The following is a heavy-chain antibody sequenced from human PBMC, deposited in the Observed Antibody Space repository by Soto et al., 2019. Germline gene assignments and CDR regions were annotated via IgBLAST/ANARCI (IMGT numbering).Heavy chain of an antibody. CDR3: AISSGYYYVDY. Sequence: GSSVKVSCKAPGYTFTSYAMHSVRQAPGQRLEWMGWINAGNGNTKYSQKFQGRVTITRDTSASTAYMELSSLRSEDTAVYYCAISSGYYYVDYWGQGTLVTVSS. D-gene: IGHD3-22*01. J-gene: IGHJ4*02. CDR1: GYTFTSYA. CDR2: INAGNGNT. V-gene: IGHV1-3*01.